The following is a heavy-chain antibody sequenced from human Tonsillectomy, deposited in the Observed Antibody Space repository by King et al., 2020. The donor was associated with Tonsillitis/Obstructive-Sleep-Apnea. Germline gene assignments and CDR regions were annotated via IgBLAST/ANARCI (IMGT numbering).Heavy chain of an antibody. J-gene: IGHJ6*03. CDR1: GFAFDDYA. D-gene: IGHD6-19*01. CDR2: ISWNSGNI. V-gene: IGHV3-9*01. CDR3: GKARLTQWYYFYTYV. Sequence: VQLVESGGGLVQSGRSLRLSCAASGFAFDDYAMHWVRHAPGKGLEWDSSISWNSGNIVYADSVKGRFSISRDNAKNSLYLQMNSLRAEDTALYYCGKARLTQWYYFYTYVWGKGITFTVSS.